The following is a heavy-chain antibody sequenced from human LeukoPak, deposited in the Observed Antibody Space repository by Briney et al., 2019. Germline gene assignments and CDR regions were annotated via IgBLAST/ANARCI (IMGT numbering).Heavy chain of an antibody. CDR3: ARPRLGATPFDAFDI. CDR2: IYYSGST. J-gene: IGHJ3*02. V-gene: IGHV4-39*07. Sequence: PSETLSLTCTVSGASVSGSPYYWGWIRQRPGKGLEWIGSIYYSGSTYFNPSLKSRVTISVDTSKNQFSLKLSSVTAADTAVYYCARPRLGATPFDAFDIWGQGTMVTVSS. CDR1: GASVSGSPYY. D-gene: IGHD1-26*01.